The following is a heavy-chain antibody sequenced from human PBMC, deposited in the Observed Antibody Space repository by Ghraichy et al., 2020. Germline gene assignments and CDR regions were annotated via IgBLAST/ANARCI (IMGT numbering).Heavy chain of an antibody. Sequence: SETLSLTCAVYGGSFSGYYWSWIRQPPGKGLEWIGEINHSGSTNYNPSLKSRVTISVDTSKNQFSLKLSSVTAADTAVYYCARKCSSTSCYNYWGQGTLV. V-gene: IGHV4-34*01. CDR2: INHSGST. CDR3: ARKCSSTSCYNY. CDR1: GGSFSGYY. D-gene: IGHD2-2*02. J-gene: IGHJ4*02.